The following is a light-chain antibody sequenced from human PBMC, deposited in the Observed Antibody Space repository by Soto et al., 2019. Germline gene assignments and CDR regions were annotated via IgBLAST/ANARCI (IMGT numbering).Light chain of an antibody. V-gene: IGKV1-5*01. CDR2: DAS. J-gene: IGKJ1*01. CDR3: QQYNSYSEA. Sequence: DRQITESGYTLSESVGGGVTSTCRASQSISRCLAWYQQRPGKAPKLLIYDASSLESGVPSRFSGSGSGTEFTLTISSLQPDDFATYYCQQYNSYSEAFGQGTNVDIK. CDR1: QSISRC.